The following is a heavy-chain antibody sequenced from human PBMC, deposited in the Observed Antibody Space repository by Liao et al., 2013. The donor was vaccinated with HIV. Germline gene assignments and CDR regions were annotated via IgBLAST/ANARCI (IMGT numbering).Heavy chain of an antibody. J-gene: IGHJ2*01. V-gene: IGHV4-34*01. D-gene: IGHD3-3*01. CDR2: INHSGST. CDR1: GGSFSGYY. Sequence: QVQLHQWGAGLLKPSETLSLTCAVHGGSFSGYYWSWIRQPPREGGVEWIGEINHSGSTDYNPSLKTRVTISGDTSKNQFSLNLSSVTAADTAVYYCARMAGGLRFLEWLSSNYYFNLWGRGTLVAVSS. CDR3: ARMAGGLRFLEWLSSNYYFNL.